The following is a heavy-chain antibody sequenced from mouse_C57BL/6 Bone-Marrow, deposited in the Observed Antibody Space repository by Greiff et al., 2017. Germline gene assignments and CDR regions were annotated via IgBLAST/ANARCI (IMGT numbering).Heavy chain of an antibody. CDR1: GYAFTNYL. D-gene: IGHD4-1*01. Sequence: QVQLQQSGAELVRPGTSVKVSCKASGYAFTNYLIEWVKQRPGQGLEWIGAINPGGGGTYYTEKFKGQATLTADKSSSTAYLQLSSLTSEDSAFYFCASSKNWDSLFAYWGQGTLVTVSA. CDR3: ASSKNWDSLFAY. CDR2: INPGGGGT. J-gene: IGHJ3*01. V-gene: IGHV1-54*01.